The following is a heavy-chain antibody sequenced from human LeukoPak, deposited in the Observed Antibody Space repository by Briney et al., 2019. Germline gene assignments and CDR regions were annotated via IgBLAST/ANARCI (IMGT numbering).Heavy chain of an antibody. CDR2: IDPSDSYT. Sequence: GESLRISCKGSGYSFTSYWISWVRQMPGKGLEWMGRIDPSDSYTNYSPSFQGHVTILADKSISTAYLQWSSLKASDTAMYYCATPPTYYYGSGSYYTDYWGQGTLVTVSS. CDR1: GYSFTSYW. D-gene: IGHD3-10*01. V-gene: IGHV5-10-1*01. CDR3: ATPPTYYYGSGSYYTDY. J-gene: IGHJ4*02.